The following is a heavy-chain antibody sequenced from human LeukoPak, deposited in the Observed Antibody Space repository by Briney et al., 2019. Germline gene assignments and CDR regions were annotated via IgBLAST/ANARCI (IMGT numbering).Heavy chain of an antibody. CDR2: IIPIFGTA. J-gene: IGHJ4*02. CDR1: GGTFSSYA. D-gene: IGHD3-9*01. Sequence: GASVKVSCKASGGTFSSYAISWVRQAPGQGLEWMGGIIPIFGTANYAQKFQGRVTITADKSTSTAYMELSSLRSEDTAVYYCARIGYDNNIHYWGQGTLVTVSS. CDR3: ARIGYDNNIHY. V-gene: IGHV1-69*06.